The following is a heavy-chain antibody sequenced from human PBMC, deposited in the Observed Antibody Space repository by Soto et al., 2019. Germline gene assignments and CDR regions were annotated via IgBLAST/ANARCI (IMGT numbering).Heavy chain of an antibody. Sequence: GGSLRLSCTASGFTFGDYAMSWFRQAPGKGLEWVGFIRSKAYGGTTEYAASVKGRFTISRDDSKSIAYLQMNSLKTEDTAVYYCTRGFVGQQLAPFDYWGQGTLVTVSS. CDR3: TRGFVGQQLAPFDY. D-gene: IGHD6-13*01. CDR1: GFTFGDYA. V-gene: IGHV3-49*03. J-gene: IGHJ4*02. CDR2: IRSKAYGGTT.